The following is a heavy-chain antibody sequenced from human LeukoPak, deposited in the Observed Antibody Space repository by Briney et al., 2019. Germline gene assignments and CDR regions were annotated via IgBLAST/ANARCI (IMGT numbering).Heavy chain of an antibody. D-gene: IGHD6-13*01. Sequence: GASVKVSCKASGYTFTGYYMHWVRQAPGQGLEWMGWINPNSGGTNYAQKFQGRVTMTRDTSISTAYMELSRLRSDDTAVYYCARDVFVESFQQLPDYWGQGTLVTVSS. V-gene: IGHV1-2*02. CDR3: ARDVFVESFQQLPDY. CDR1: GYTFTGYY. J-gene: IGHJ4*02. CDR2: INPNSGGT.